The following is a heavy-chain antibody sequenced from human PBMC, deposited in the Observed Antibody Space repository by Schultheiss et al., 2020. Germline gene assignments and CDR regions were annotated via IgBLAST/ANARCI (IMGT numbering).Heavy chain of an antibody. CDR1: GFTFSRYA. D-gene: IGHD6-19*01. Sequence: WGSMRLSCAASGFTFSRYAMSWVRQAPGKGLEWVSAISGSGGSTYYADSVKGRFTISRDNSKNTLYLQMNSLRAEDTAVYYCAKGSGVAGTPRWFDPWGQGTLVTVSS. CDR3: AKGSGVAGTPRWFDP. J-gene: IGHJ5*02. V-gene: IGHV3-23*01. CDR2: ISGSGGST.